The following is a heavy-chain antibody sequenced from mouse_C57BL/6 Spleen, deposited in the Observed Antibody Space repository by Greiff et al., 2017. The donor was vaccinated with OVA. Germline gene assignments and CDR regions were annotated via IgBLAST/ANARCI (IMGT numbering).Heavy chain of an antibody. CDR3: ASITTVVAGGN. D-gene: IGHD1-1*01. J-gene: IGHJ2*01. V-gene: IGHV14-1*01. CDR2: IDPEDGDT. Sequence: EVHLVESGAELVRPGASVKLSCTASGFNIKDYYMHWVKQRPEQGLEWIGRIDPEDGDTEYAPTFQGKATMTADTSSNTAYLQLSSLTSEDTAVYYCASITTVVAGGNWGQGTTLTVSS. CDR1: GFNIKDYY.